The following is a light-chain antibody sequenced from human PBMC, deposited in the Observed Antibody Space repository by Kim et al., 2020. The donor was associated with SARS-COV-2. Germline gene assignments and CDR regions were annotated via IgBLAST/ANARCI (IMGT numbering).Light chain of an antibody. CDR3: QHYANLPLT. CDR2: DAS. CDR1: QDIANY. Sequence: DIQMTQSPSSLSASVGVRVTITCQASQDIANYLNWYQQKPGKAPKLLIYDASNLEKGVPSRFSGSGSGTDFTFTISSLQPEDVATYYCQHYANLPLTFGGGTKVDIK. V-gene: IGKV1-33*01. J-gene: IGKJ4*01.